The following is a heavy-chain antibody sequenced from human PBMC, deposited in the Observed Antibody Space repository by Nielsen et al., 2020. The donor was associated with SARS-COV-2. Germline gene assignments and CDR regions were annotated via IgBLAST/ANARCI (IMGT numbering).Heavy chain of an antibody. V-gene: IGHV4-59*02. D-gene: IGHD3-10*01. CDR1: GFTVSSNY. Sequence: ESLKISCAASGFTVSSNYMSWIRQPPGKGLEWIGYIYYSGSTNYNPSLKSRVTISVDTSKNQFSLKLSSVTAADTAVYYCARVHYYGSGSYYIGAFDIWGQGTMVTVSS. CDR3: ARVHYYGSGSYYIGAFDI. J-gene: IGHJ3*02. CDR2: IYYSGST.